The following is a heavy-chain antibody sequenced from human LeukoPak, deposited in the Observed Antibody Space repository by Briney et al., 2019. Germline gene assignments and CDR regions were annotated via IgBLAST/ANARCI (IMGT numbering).Heavy chain of an antibody. Sequence: QPGGSLRLSCAASGFTFSTYSMNWVRQAPGKGLEWISHISHGGTRLFYADSVEGRFTVSRDDAKSPLYLQMNGLRVDDTAVYYCARDPGYSYAMDSWGQGTLVTVSS. CDR1: GFTFSTYS. V-gene: IGHV3-48*01. CDR2: ISHGGTRL. D-gene: IGHD5-18*01. J-gene: IGHJ4*02. CDR3: ARDPGYSYAMDS.